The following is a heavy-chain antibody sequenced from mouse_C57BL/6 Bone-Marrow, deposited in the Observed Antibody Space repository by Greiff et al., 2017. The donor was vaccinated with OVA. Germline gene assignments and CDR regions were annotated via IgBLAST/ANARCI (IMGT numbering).Heavy chain of an antibody. CDR3: ARLYDYDDWYFDV. V-gene: IGHV7-3*01. Sequence: EVMLVESGGGLVQPGGSLSLSCAASGFTFPAYYMSWVRQPPGKPLEWLGFIRNTANGYTTESSASVKGRFTISRDNSQSILYLQMNALSAEDSATYYCARLYDYDDWYFDVWGTGTTVTVSS. J-gene: IGHJ1*03. D-gene: IGHD2-4*01. CDR2: IRNTANGYTT. CDR1: GFTFPAYY.